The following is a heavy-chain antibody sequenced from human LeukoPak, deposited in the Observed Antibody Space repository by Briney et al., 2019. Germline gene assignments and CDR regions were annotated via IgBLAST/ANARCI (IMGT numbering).Heavy chain of an antibody. V-gene: IGHV4-30-4*01. CDR2: IYYSGST. Sequence: SETLSLTCTVSGGSSSSGGYYSSWIRQPPGKGLEWIGYIYYSGSTYYNPSLKSRVTISVDTSKNQFSLKLSSVTAADTAVYYCARDSRGVAAAENWFDPWGQGTLVTVSS. CDR3: ARDSRGVAAAENWFDP. D-gene: IGHD6-13*01. CDR1: GGSSSSGGYY. J-gene: IGHJ5*02.